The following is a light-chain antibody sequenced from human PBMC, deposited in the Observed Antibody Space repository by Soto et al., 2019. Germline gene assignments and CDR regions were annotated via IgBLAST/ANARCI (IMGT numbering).Light chain of an antibody. CDR2: DAS. V-gene: IGKV1-5*01. CDR3: QQYNSYWT. Sequence: DIQMTQSPSTLSASVGDRVTITCRASQSISSWLAWYQQKPGKAPKLLIYDASSLESGVPSRISGSGSGTEFTLTISSLQPDDFATYYCQQYNSYWTFGQGTKVDMK. CDR1: QSISSW. J-gene: IGKJ1*01.